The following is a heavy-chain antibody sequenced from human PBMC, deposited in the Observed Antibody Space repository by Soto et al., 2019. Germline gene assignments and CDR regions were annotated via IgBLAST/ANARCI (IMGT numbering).Heavy chain of an antibody. CDR3: AGIYSGSPGGTLRY. D-gene: IGHD1-26*01. V-gene: IGHV4-31*03. Sequence: QVPLQESGPGLVKPSQTLSLTCTVSGGSISSGGYYWSWIRQHPGKGLEWIGYIYYSGSTYYNPSLKSRVTISVDTSKHQFSLKLGSVTAAVAAVYYCAGIYSGSPGGTLRYWGQGTLVTVSS. CDR2: IYYSGST. CDR1: GGSISSGGYY. J-gene: IGHJ4*02.